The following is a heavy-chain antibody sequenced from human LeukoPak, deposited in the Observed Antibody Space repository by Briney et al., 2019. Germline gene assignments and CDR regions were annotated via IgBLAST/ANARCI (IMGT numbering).Heavy chain of an antibody. V-gene: IGHV3-30*02. CDR2: IRYDGSNK. CDR3: VTETTVTGWGY. D-gene: IGHD4-17*01. J-gene: IGHJ4*02. Sequence: GGSLRLSCAASGFTFGSYGMHWFRQAPGKGLEWVAFIRYDGSNKYYADSVKGRFSVSRDNAKNSLFLQMNSLRAEDTAMYYCVTETTVTGWGYWGQGTLVTVSS. CDR1: GFTFGSYG.